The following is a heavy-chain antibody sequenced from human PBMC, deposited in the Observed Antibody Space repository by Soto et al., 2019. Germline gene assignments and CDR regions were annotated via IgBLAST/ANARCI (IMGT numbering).Heavy chain of an antibody. CDR2: IYYSGST. D-gene: IGHD6-6*01. CDR1: GGSISSGDYY. V-gene: IGHV4-30-4*01. CDR3: ARGDSTSSTYYYGMDV. J-gene: IGHJ6*02. Sequence: SETRSLTCTVSGGSISSGDYYWSWIRQPPGKGLEWIGYIYYSGSTYYNPSLKSRVTISVDTSKNQFSLKLSSVTAADTAVYYCARGDSTSSTYYYGMDVWGQGTTVTVSS.